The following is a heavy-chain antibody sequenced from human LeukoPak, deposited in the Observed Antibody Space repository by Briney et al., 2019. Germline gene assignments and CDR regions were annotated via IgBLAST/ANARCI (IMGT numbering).Heavy chain of an antibody. J-gene: IGHJ4*02. CDR2: ISSNGGST. Sequence: GGSLRLSCAASGFTFSSYAMHWVRQAPGKGLEYVSAISSNGGSTYYVNSVKGRFTISRDNSKNTLYLQMVSLRAEDMAVYYCARGTRVVVPAALFDYWGQGTLVTVSS. CDR1: GFTFSSYA. D-gene: IGHD2-2*01. CDR3: ARGTRVVVPAALFDY. V-gene: IGHV3-64*01.